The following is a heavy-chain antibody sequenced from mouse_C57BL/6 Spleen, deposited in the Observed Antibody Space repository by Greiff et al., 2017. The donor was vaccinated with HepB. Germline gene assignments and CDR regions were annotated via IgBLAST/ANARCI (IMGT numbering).Heavy chain of an antibody. V-gene: IGHV1-4*01. Sequence: VQLQESGAELARPGASVKMSCKASGYTFTSYTMHWVKQRPGQGLEWIGYINPSSGYTKYNQKFKDKATLTADKSSSTAYMQLSSLTSEDSAVYYCARGRGSSYDYYAMDYWGQGTSVTVSS. CDR1: GYTFTSYT. CDR2: INPSSGYT. D-gene: IGHD1-1*01. J-gene: IGHJ4*01. CDR3: ARGRGSSYDYYAMDY.